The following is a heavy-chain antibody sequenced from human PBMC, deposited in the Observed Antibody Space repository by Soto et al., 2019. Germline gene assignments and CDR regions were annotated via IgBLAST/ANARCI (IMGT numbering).Heavy chain of an antibody. D-gene: IGHD4-17*01. J-gene: IGHJ6*02. CDR2: IYYSGST. Sequence: QLQLQESGPGLVKPSETLSLTCTVSGGSISSSSYYWGWIRQPPGKGLEWIGSIYYSGSTYYNPSLKSRVTISVDTSKNQFSLKLSSVTAADTAVYYCARRTTDYYYYGMDVWGQGTTVTVSS. CDR3: ARRTTDYYYYGMDV. CDR1: GGSISSSSYY. V-gene: IGHV4-39*01.